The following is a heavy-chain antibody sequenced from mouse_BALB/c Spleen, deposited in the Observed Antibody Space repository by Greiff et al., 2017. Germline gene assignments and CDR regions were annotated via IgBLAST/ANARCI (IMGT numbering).Heavy chain of an antibody. CDR1: GFSLTSYG. CDR2: IWSDGST. V-gene: IGHV2-6-2*01. J-gene: IGHJ2*01. D-gene: IGHD2-3*01. CDR3: ARHDGYYDYFDY. Sequence: VKLVESGPDLVAPSQSLSITCTVSGFSLTSYGVHWVRQPPGKGLEWLVVIWSDGSTTYNSALKSRLSISKDNSKSQVFLKMNSLQTDGTAMYYCARHDGYYDYFDYWGQGTTLTVSS.